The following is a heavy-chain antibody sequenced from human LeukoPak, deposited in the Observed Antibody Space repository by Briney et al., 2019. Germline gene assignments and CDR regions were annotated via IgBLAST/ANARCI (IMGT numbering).Heavy chain of an antibody. Sequence: GGSLRLSCAASGFTFSSYSMNWVRQAPGKGLEWVSYISSSSSSIYYADSVKGRFTISRDNAKNSLYLQMNSLRDEDTAVYYCARSLYSSGRKYYFDYWGQGTLVTVSS. V-gene: IGHV3-48*02. CDR1: GFTFSSYS. CDR2: ISSSSSSI. D-gene: IGHD6-19*01. CDR3: ARSLYSSGRKYYFDY. J-gene: IGHJ4*02.